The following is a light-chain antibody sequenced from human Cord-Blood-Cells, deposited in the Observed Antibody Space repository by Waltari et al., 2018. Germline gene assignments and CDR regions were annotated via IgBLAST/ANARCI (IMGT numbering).Light chain of an antibody. V-gene: IGLV2-14*01. J-gene: IGLJ1*01. CDR3: SSYTSSSPYV. CDR2: DVS. CDR1: SSDVGGYNY. Sequence: QSALTQPASVSGSPGQSITISCTGTSSDVGGYNYVSWYQQPPGKAPKLMIYDVSKRPSGFSNRFSGSKSGNTASLTISGLQAEDEADYYCSSYTSSSPYVFGTGTKVTVL.